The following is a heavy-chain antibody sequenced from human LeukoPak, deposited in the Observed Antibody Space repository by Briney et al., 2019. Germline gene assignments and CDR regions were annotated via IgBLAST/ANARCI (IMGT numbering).Heavy chain of an antibody. D-gene: IGHD3-22*01. Sequence: GGFLRLSCAASGFTFSSYGMHWVRQAPGKGLKWVAVIWYDGSNKYYVDSVQGRFTISRDNSKNTLYLQMSSLRAEDTAVYYCARGDYYDSSGYYFPDAFDIWGQGTMVTVSS. J-gene: IGHJ3*02. CDR2: IWYDGSNK. CDR3: ARGDYYDSSGYYFPDAFDI. CDR1: GFTFSSYG. V-gene: IGHV3-33*01.